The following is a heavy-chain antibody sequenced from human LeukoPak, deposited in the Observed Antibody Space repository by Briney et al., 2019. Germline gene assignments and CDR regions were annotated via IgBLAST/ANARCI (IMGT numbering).Heavy chain of an antibody. V-gene: IGHV4-59*01. CDR3: ARVTGYMIEDYFDY. CDR2: IYYSGST. D-gene: IGHD3-22*01. Sequence: SETLSLTCTVSGGSISSYYWSWIRQPPGKGLEWIGYIYYSGSTNYNPSLKSRVTISVETSKNQFSLELSSVTAADTAVYYCARVTGYMIEDYFDYWGQGTLVTVSS. J-gene: IGHJ4*02. CDR1: GGSISSYY.